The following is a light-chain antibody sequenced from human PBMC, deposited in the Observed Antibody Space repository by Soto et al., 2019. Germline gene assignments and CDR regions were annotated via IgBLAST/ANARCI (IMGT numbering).Light chain of an antibody. CDR3: SSYKGRSTL. Sequence: QSALTQPASVSGYPGQSIAISCTGSNGDVGGYKYVSWYQQHPGKAPKLLIFGVSNRPSGVSNRFSGSKSGNTASLTISGLQSKDEADYYCSSYKGRSTLFGGVTKLTVL. CDR2: GVS. J-gene: IGLJ3*02. V-gene: IGLV2-14*03. CDR1: NGDVGGYKY.